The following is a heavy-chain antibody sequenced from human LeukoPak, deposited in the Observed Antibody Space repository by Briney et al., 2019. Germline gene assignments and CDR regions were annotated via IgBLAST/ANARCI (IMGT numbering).Heavy chain of an antibody. CDR1: GGSVSSDSYY. CDR3: ARGLGCSSTSCPRYYYYYYGMDV. Sequence: SETLSLTCTVSGGSVSSDSYYWSWIRQPPGKGLEWIGYIYHSGSTYYNPSLKSRVTISVDTSKNQFSLKLSSVTAADTAVYYCARGLGCSSTSCPRYYYYYYGMDVWGQGTTVTVSS. D-gene: IGHD2-2*01. CDR2: IYHSGST. V-gene: IGHV4-61*01. J-gene: IGHJ6*02.